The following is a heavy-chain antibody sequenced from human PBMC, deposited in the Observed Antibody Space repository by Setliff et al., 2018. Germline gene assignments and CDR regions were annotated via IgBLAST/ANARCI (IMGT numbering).Heavy chain of an antibody. CDR2: MNPNSGHT. V-gene: IGHV1-8*03. CDR1: GYTFTSYD. Sequence: ASVKVSCKASGYTFTSYDINWVRQATGQGLEWMGWMNPNSGHTGHAQKFQGRVTITRNTSISTTYMELSSLRSEDTAVYYCARGSRSGGKGGYNWFDPWGQGTLVTVSS. D-gene: IGHD2-15*01. CDR3: ARGSRSGGKGGYNWFDP. J-gene: IGHJ5*02.